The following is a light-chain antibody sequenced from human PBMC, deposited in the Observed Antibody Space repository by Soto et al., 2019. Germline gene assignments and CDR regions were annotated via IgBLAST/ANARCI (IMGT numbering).Light chain of an antibody. CDR2: AAS. CDR1: QSVSSTY. Sequence: EIVLTQSPGTLSLSPGERATLSCRASQSVSSTYLAWYQQKPGQAPRLLIYAASSRATGIPDRFSGSGSGTDFTLTFSRMEPEDFAVYYCQQYGSSSWTFGQGTKVEIK. CDR3: QQYGSSSWT. V-gene: IGKV3-20*01. J-gene: IGKJ1*01.